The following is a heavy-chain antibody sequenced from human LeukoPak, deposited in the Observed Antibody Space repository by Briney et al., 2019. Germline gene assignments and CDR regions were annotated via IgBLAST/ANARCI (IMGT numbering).Heavy chain of an antibody. D-gene: IGHD3-22*01. CDR2: VYHSGTT. CDR3: ARRHNNYPYYYDSSGYYKD. J-gene: IGHJ4*02. CDR1: GGSIISSDYY. Sequence: PSETLSLTCTVSGGSIISSDYYWGWIRQPPGQALEWIGNVYHSGTTYYNPSLKSRVTISVDTSKNQFSLKLSSVTAADTAVYYCARRHNNYPYYYDSSGYYKDWGQGTLVTVSS. V-gene: IGHV4-39*01.